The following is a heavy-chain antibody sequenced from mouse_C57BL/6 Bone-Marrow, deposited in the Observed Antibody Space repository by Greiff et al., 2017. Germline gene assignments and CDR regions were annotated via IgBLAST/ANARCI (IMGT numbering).Heavy chain of an antibody. CDR1: GYTFTSYG. J-gene: IGHJ3*01. V-gene: IGHV1-81*01. Sequence: QVPLQQSGAELARPGASVKLSCKASGYTFTSYGISWVKHRPGQGLEWIGEIYPRSGDTYYNEKFKGKATLTADKSSSTAYMELRSLTSEASAVYFCARHYDDEDYWGQGTMVTVSA. CDR2: IYPRSGDT. D-gene: IGHD2-4*01. CDR3: ARHYDDEDY.